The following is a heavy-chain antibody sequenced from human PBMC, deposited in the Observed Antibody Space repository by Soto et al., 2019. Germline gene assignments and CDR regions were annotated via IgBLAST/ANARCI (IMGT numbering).Heavy chain of an antibody. CDR2: IIPIFGTA. V-gene: IGHV1-69*13. CDR3: ASSPQRLFRQWELPSFDP. CDR1: GGTFSSYA. D-gene: IGHD1-26*01. Sequence: SVKVSCKASGGTFSSYAISWVRQAPGQGLEWMGGIIPIFGTANYAQKFQGRVTITADESTSTAYMELSSLRSEDTAVYYCASSPQRLFRQWELPSFDPWGQGTLVTVSS. J-gene: IGHJ5*02.